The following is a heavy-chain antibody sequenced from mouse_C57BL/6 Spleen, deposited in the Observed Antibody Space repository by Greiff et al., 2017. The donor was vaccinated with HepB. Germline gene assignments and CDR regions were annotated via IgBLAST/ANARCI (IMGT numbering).Heavy chain of an antibody. CDR2: ISDGGSYT. V-gene: IGHV5-4*01. CDR3: ARDEPYYGSSWFAY. CDR1: GFTFSSYA. D-gene: IGHD1-1*01. Sequence: EVKVVESGGGLVKPGGSLKLSCAASGFTFSSYAMSWVRQTPEKRLEWVATISDGGSYTYYPDNVKGRFTISRDNAKNNLYLQMSHLKSEDTAMYYCARDEPYYGSSWFAYWGQGTLVTVSA. J-gene: IGHJ3*01.